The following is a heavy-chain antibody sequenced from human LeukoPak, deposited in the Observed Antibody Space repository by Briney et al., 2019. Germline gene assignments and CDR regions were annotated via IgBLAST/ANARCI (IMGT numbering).Heavy chain of an antibody. CDR3: ARDVGSGSYRGVDY. V-gene: IGHV3-66*01. Sequence: GGSLRLSCAASGFTVSSNYMSWVRQAPGKGLEWVSVIYSGGSTYYADSVKGRFTISRDNSKNTLYLQMNSLRAEDTAVYYCARDVGSGSYRGVDYWGQGILVTVSS. CDR1: GFTVSSNY. CDR2: IYSGGST. J-gene: IGHJ4*02. D-gene: IGHD3-10*01.